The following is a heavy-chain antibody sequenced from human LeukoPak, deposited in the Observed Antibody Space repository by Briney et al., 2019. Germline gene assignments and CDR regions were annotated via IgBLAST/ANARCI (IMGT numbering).Heavy chain of an antibody. Sequence: SETLSLTCAVSGGSFSGHYWSWIRQTAGKGLEWIGEINRGGDTNYNPALKNRVTLSIDTSRNQFSMRLGSVTAADTAVYYCARGYGSGSYFEYWGHGTLVTVSS. D-gene: IGHD3-10*01. V-gene: IGHV4-34*01. CDR3: ARGYGSGSYFEY. CDR1: GGSFSGHY. CDR2: INRGGDT. J-gene: IGHJ4*01.